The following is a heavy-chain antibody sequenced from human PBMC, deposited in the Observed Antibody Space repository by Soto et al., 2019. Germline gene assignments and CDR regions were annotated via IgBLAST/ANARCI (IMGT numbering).Heavy chain of an antibody. V-gene: IGHV3-74*01. CDR2: INSDGSST. CDR1: GFTFSSYW. Sequence: PGGSLRLSCAASGFTFSSYWMHWVRQAPGKGLVWVSRINSDGSSTSYADSVKGRFTISRDNAKNTLYLQMNSLRDEDTAVYYCAIDLVVVAANRGYYFDYWGQGTLVTVSS. D-gene: IGHD2-15*01. J-gene: IGHJ4*02. CDR3: AIDLVVVAANRGYYFDY.